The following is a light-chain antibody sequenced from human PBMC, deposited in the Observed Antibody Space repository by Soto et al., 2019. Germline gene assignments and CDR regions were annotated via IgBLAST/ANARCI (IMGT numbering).Light chain of an antibody. V-gene: IGLV1-47*02. CDR1: SSNIGGTNY. CDR2: SNN. J-gene: IGLJ2*01. Sequence: QPVLTQPPSASGTPGQNVFISCSGSSSNIGGTNYAYWYQQLPGAAPKLLMHSNNLRPSGVPERISGSKFGTAASLAISGLRSEDEAVYYCASWDDRLGAVIFGGGTKLTVL. CDR3: ASWDDRLGAVI.